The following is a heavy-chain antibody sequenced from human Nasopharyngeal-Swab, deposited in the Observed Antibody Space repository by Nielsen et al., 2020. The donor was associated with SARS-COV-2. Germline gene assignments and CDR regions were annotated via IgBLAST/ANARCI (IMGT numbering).Heavy chain of an antibody. CDR2: ISSSSSTI. CDR3: ARDTTYDFWSGYSKSFDY. V-gene: IGHV3-48*01. D-gene: IGHD3-3*01. Sequence: GGSLRLSCAASGFTFSSYSMNWVHQAPGKGLEWVSYISSSSSTIYYADSVKGRFTISRDNAKNSLYLQMNSLRAEDTAVYYCARDTTYDFWSGYSKSFDYWGQGTLVTVSS. CDR1: GFTFSSYS. J-gene: IGHJ4*02.